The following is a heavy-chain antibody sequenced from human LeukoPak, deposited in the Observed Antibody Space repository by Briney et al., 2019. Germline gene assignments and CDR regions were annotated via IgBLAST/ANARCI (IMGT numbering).Heavy chain of an antibody. CDR3: ARVPVVVVPAALDNWFDP. D-gene: IGHD2-2*01. CDR2: MNPNSGNT. V-gene: IGHV1-8*01. CDR1: GYTFTSYD. J-gene: IGHJ5*02. Sequence: GASVKVSCKASGYTFTSYDINWVRQATGQGLEWMGWMNPNSGNTGYAQKFQGRVTMTRNTSISTAYMELSSLRSEDTAVYYCARVPVVVVPAALDNWFDPWGQGTLVTVSS.